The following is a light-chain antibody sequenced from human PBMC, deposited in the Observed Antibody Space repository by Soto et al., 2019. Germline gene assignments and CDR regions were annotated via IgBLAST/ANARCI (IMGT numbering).Light chain of an antibody. Sequence: AIQLTQSPSSLSASVGDSVTITCRASQGISSFLAWYQQKPGKAPKLLIYDASSLESGVPSRFSGSGSGTEFTLTISSLQSEDFAVYYCQQYNNWPPWGTFGQGTKVDIK. CDR3: QQYNNWPPWGT. J-gene: IGKJ1*01. V-gene: IGKV1D-13*01. CDR1: QGISSF. CDR2: DAS.